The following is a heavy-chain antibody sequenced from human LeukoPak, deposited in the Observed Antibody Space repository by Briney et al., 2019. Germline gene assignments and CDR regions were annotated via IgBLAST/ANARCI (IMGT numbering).Heavy chain of an antibody. CDR3: ARFGASSSSTLYDY. CDR2: ISSSSSYI. Sequence: GGSLRLSCAASGFTFSSYWMNWVRQAPGKGLEWVSSISSSSSYIYYADSVKGRFTISRDNAKNSLYLQMNSLRAEDTAVYYCARFGASSSSTLYDYWGQGTLVTVSS. CDR1: GFTFSSYW. D-gene: IGHD6-6*01. V-gene: IGHV3-21*01. J-gene: IGHJ4*02.